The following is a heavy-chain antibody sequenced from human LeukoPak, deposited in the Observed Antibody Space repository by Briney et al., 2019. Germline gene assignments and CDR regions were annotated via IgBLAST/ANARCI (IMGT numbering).Heavy chain of an antibody. J-gene: IGHJ4*02. D-gene: IGHD3-3*01. CDR2: IKLDGSEK. CDR1: GFTFGKYW. CDR3: ARDQYDTWSRRGNFDS. V-gene: IGHV3-7*03. Sequence: PGGSLGLSCVASGFTFGKYWMSWVRQAPGKGLEWVANIKLDGSEKNYVDSVKGRFTIPRDNTKDSLYLQMNSLRVEDTAVFYCARDQYDTWSRRGNFDSWGQGTLVIVSS.